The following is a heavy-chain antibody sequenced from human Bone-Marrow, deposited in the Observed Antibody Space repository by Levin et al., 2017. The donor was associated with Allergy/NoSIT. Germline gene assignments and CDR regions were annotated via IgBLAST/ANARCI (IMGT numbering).Heavy chain of an antibody. CDR1: GFTFGQYG. V-gene: IGHV3-30*18. CDR2: ISSDGTNE. Sequence: TGESLKISCAASGFTFGQYGMHWVRHAPGKGLEWVAVISSDGTNEAYADSVKGRFTISRDNSKNTLFLQMNSLRAEDTAVFYCAKDASAFGDYVFDYWGQGTRVTVSS. D-gene: IGHD4-17*01. J-gene: IGHJ4*02. CDR3: AKDASAFGDYVFDY.